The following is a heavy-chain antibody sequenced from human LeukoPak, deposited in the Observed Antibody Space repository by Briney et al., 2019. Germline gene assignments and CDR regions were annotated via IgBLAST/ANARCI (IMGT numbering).Heavy chain of an antibody. CDR1: GFTVSSNY. CDR2: IYSGGST. Sequence: GGSLRLSCAASGFTVSSNYMSWVRQAPGKGLEWVSVIYSGGSTYYADSVKGRFTISRDNSKNTLYLQMNSLRAEDTAVYYCAGDGQNWNYGYYYYGMDVWGQGTTVTVSS. J-gene: IGHJ6*02. CDR3: AGDGQNWNYGYYYYGMDV. V-gene: IGHV3-66*01. D-gene: IGHD1-7*01.